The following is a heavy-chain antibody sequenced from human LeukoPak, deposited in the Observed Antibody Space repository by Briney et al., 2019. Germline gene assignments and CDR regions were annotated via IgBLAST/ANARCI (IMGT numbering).Heavy chain of an antibody. V-gene: IGHV1-2*02. CDR2: MNPNSGGT. Sequence: GASVKVSCKASGYTFTSYDINWVRQATGQGLEWMGWMNPNSGGTNYAQKFQGRVTMTRDTSTSTAYMELSRLRSDDTAVYYCASYGDYGIDAFDIWGQGTMVTVSS. CDR1: GYTFTSYD. CDR3: ASYGDYGIDAFDI. D-gene: IGHD4-17*01. J-gene: IGHJ3*02.